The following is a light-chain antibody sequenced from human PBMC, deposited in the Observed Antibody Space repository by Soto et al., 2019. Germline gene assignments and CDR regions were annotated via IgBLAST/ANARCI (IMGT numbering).Light chain of an antibody. Sequence: QSVLTQPPSVSGAPGLRVTISCTGNSANSGAGYDVHWYQQLPGTAPKLLIYGDNNRPSGVPDRFSGSKSGTSASLAITGLQAEDEADYYCQSYDNSLSGSWIFGGGTKLTVL. J-gene: IGLJ2*01. CDR1: SANSGAGYD. CDR3: QSYDNSLSGSWI. V-gene: IGLV1-40*01. CDR2: GDN.